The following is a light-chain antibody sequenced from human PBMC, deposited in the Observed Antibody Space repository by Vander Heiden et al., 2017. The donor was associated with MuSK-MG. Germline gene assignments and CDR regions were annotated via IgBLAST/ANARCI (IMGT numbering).Light chain of an antibody. J-gene: IGKJ4*01. Sequence: DIRLTQSPSSLSASVGDRLTITCQASQDISNYLNWYQQKPGKAPKLLIYDASNLETGVPSRFSGSGSGTDFTFTISSLQPEDIATYYCQQYDNLPLTFGGGTKVEIK. CDR3: QQYDNLPLT. CDR1: QDISNY. CDR2: DAS. V-gene: IGKV1-33*01.